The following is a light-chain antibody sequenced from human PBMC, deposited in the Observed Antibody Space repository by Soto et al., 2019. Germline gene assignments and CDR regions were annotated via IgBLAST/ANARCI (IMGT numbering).Light chain of an antibody. CDR3: QQYNNWPPYT. J-gene: IGKJ2*01. CDR2: SAS. Sequence: EIVMTQSPATLSVSTGERATLSCRASQSISTNLAWYQLKPGQAPRLLIFSASTRATGIPARFSGSGSGTEFTLSISSLQSEDFAVYYCQQYNNWPPYTFGQGTKLEIK. CDR1: QSISTN. V-gene: IGKV3-15*01.